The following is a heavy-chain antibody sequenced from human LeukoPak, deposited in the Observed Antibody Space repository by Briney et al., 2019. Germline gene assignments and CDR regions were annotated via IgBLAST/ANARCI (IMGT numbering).Heavy chain of an antibody. D-gene: IGHD3-22*01. CDR2: ISAGSTI. Sequence: PGGSLRLSCAASGFNFGIYSLNWVRQAPGKGLEWLSYISAGSTIYYADSVKGRFTISRDNANNLLYLQMNSLRAEDTAVYYCARVPYYYDSSGPNDYWGQGTLVTVSS. J-gene: IGHJ4*02. CDR3: ARVPYYYDSSGPNDY. V-gene: IGHV3-48*01. CDR1: GFNFGIYS.